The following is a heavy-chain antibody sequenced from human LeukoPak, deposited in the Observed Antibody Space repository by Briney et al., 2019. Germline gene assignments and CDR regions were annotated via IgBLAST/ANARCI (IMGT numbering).Heavy chain of an antibody. Sequence: SETLSLTCAVYGGSFSGYYWSWIRQPPGKGLEWIGYIYYSGSTYYNPSLKSRVTISVDTSKNQFSLKLSSVTAADTAVYYCARGNGGYADAFDIWGQGTMVTVSS. J-gene: IGHJ3*02. CDR2: IYYSGST. D-gene: IGHD2-15*01. CDR1: GGSFSGYY. CDR3: ARGNGGYADAFDI. V-gene: IGHV4-30-4*08.